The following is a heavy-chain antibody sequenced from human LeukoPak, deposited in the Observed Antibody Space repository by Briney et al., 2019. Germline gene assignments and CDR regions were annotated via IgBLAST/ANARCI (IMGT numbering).Heavy chain of an antibody. Sequence: PGESLRLSCAASGFTFSSYWMNWVRQAPGKGLEWVSSISSSSSYIYYADSVKGRFTISRDNAKNSLYLQMNSLRAEDTAVYYCARVRLGELSTIDYWGQGTLVTVSS. CDR1: GFTFSSYW. CDR2: ISSSSSYI. V-gene: IGHV3-21*01. J-gene: IGHJ4*02. D-gene: IGHD3-16*02. CDR3: ARVRLGELSTIDY.